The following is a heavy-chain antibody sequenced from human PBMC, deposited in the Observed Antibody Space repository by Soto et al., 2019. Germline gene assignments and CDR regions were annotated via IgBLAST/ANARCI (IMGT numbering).Heavy chain of an antibody. CDR1: GFTLNSYG. CDR3: ARTRSAWSDFHYYSLDV. Sequence: GGSLRLSCAASGFTLNSYGMHWVRQGPGDGLEWVAFISYDSTKTYYADSVKGRFTISRDNSNSALYVQMNSLTGEDTAVYYCARTRSAWSDFHYYSLDVWGQGTTVTVSS. J-gene: IGHJ6*02. CDR2: ISYDSTKT. V-gene: IGHV3-30*03. D-gene: IGHD1-26*01.